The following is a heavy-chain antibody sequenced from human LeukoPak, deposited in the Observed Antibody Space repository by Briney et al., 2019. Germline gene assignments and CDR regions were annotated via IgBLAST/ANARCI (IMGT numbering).Heavy chain of an antibody. Sequence: PSETLSLTCAVSGGSISSGGYSWSWIRQPPGKGLEWIGFVYHSGNIYYNPSLKSRVTISVDRSKNQFSLNLSSVTAADTAVYYCARYGSGTYRQFDYWGQGTLVTVSS. D-gene: IGHD3-10*01. CDR3: ARYGSGTYRQFDY. CDR1: GGSISSGGYS. V-gene: IGHV4-30-2*01. J-gene: IGHJ4*02. CDR2: VYHSGNI.